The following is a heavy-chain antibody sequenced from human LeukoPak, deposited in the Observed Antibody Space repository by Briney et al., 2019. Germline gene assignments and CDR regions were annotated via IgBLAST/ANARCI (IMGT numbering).Heavy chain of an antibody. J-gene: IGHJ3*02. Sequence: GASVKVSCKASGYMFSSNGISWVRQAPGQGLEWMGRIIPILGIANYAQKFQGRVTITADKSTSTAYMELSSLRSEDTAVYYCAREIAAGNDAFDIWGQGTMVTVSS. CDR3: AREIAAGNDAFDI. V-gene: IGHV1-69*04. CDR2: IIPILGIA. D-gene: IGHD6-13*01. CDR1: GYMFSSNG.